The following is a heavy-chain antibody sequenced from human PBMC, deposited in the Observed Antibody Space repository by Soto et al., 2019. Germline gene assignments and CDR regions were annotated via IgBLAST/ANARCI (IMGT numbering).Heavy chain of an antibody. D-gene: IGHD3-3*02. CDR2: VYHSGST. CDR3: ARASLAYGLQRKYFDS. J-gene: IGHJ4*02. Sequence: SETLSLTCTVSGDSLNDGYYWSWIRQPPGKGLEWIGDVYHSGSTNYNPSLRSRVTISVDMSKNQFSLKLRSVTAADTAVYYCARASLAYGLQRKYFDSWGQGTLVTVSS. V-gene: IGHV4-61*08. CDR1: GDSLNDGYY.